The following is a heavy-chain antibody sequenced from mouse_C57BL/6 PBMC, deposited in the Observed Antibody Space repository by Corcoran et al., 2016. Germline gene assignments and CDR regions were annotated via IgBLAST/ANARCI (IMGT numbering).Heavy chain of an antibody. CDR2: INPNNGGT. CDR3: ARKGLGFAY. Sequence: EVQLQQSGPELVKPGASVKISCKASGYTFTDYYMNWVKQSHGKSLEWIGDINPNNGGTSYNQKFKGKATLTVDKSSSTAYMELRSLTSEDSAVYYCARKGLGFAYWGQGTLVTVSA. D-gene: IGHD3-2*02. V-gene: IGHV1-26*01. CDR1: GYTFTDYY. J-gene: IGHJ3*01.